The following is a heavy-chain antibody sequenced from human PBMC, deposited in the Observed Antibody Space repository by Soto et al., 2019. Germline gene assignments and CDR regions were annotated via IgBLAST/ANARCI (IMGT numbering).Heavy chain of an antibody. V-gene: IGHV1-46*03. CDR1: GYTFTSYY. CDR3: DRVRSGSSREPNAY. J-gene: IGHJ4*02. D-gene: IGHD2-8*01. Sequence: QVQLVQSGAEVKKPGASVKGSCKASGYTFTSYYMHWVRQAPGQGLEWMGIINPSGGSTSYAQKFQGRVTMTRASSPRTVYMEMSSLRSEDTAVDYCDRVRSGSSREPNAYWGQGTLVTDSS. CDR2: INPSGGST.